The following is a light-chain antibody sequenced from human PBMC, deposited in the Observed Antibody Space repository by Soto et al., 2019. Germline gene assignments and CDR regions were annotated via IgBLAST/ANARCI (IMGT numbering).Light chain of an antibody. V-gene: IGLV2-11*01. CDR1: SSDVGDYNY. J-gene: IGLJ1*01. CDR3: FSYAGSHTHV. CDR2: DVS. Sequence: QYALTQPRSVSGSPGQSVTISCTGTSSDVGDYNYVSWYQQHPGKAPKLMIYDVSKRPSGVPHRFSGSKSGNTASLTISGLQAEDEADYYFFSYAGSHTHVIGTGTKVTVL.